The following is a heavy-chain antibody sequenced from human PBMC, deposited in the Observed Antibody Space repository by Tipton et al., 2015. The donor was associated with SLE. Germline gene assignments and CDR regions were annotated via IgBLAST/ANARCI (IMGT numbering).Heavy chain of an antibody. J-gene: IGHJ4*02. CDR3: ARDQAVAGSYYFDY. CDR2: IYYSGST. D-gene: IGHD6-19*01. V-gene: IGHV4-39*07. CDR1: GGSISSSSYY. Sequence: TLSLTCTVSGGSISSSSYYWGWILQPPGKGLEWIGSIYYSGSTYYNPSLKSRVTISVDTSKNQFSLKLSSVTAADTAVYYCARDQAVAGSYYFDYWGQGTLVTVSS.